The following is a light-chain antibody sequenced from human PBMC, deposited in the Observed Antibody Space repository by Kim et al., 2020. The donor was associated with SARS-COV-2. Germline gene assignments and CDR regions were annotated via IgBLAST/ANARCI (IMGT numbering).Light chain of an antibody. J-gene: IGKJ1*01. V-gene: IGKV3-15*01. CDR1: QSVSAD. CDR3: QQYNNWTPWT. CDR2: GAS. Sequence: SPGKRDTLSCRGSQSVSADICWYQQKPGQTPRRLIYGASTRATGIPARFSGSGCGTEFTLTISSLQSEEFVVYYCQQYNNWTPWTFGQGTKVDIK.